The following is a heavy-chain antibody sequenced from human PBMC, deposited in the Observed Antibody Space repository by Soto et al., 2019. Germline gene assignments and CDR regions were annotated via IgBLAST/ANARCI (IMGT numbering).Heavy chain of an antibody. V-gene: IGHV3-73*02. CDR1: GFTFSGST. D-gene: IGHD2-15*01. CDR3: TGGYCTGGTCYSGYFQH. Sequence: EVQLVQSGGGLVQPGGSLKLSCAASGFTFSGSTVHWVRQASGEGLQWVGRIRSKANDYATTYIASVKGRFTISRDDSRNTAHLQMSDLKTEDTAVYYCTGGYCTGGTCYSGYFQHWGQGALVTVFS. J-gene: IGHJ1*01. CDR2: IRSKANDYAT.